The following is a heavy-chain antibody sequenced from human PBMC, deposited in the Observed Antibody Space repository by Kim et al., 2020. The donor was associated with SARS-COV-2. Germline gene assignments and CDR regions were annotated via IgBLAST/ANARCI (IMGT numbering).Heavy chain of an antibody. V-gene: IGHV1-18*01. CDR1: GYTFPSYG. Sequence: ASVKVSCKASGYTFPSYGISWVRQAPGQGLEWMGWISAYNGNRNYAQKLQGRVSMTTDTSTTTAYMELRSLRSDDTAMYYCARDHQAVAGTIDNWGQGTLVTVSS. J-gene: IGHJ4*02. CDR2: ISAYNGNR. D-gene: IGHD6-19*01. CDR3: ARDHQAVAGTIDN.